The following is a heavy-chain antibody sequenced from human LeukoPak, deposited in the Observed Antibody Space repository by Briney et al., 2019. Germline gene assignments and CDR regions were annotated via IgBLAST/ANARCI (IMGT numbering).Heavy chain of an antibody. J-gene: IGHJ4*02. D-gene: IGHD1-1*01. Sequence: GASVKVSCKASGYTFTDYYIHWVRQAPGQGLEWMGRINPNSGGTNDAQNFQGRVTMTRDTSISTAYMELSRLRSDDTAVYYCARDPATYNWNDVDYFDYWGQGTLVTVSS. CDR3: ARDPATYNWNDVDYFDY. V-gene: IGHV1-2*06. CDR1: GYTFTDYY. CDR2: INPNSGGT.